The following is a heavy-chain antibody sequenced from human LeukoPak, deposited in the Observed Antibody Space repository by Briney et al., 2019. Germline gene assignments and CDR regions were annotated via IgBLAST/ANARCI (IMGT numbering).Heavy chain of an antibody. Sequence: QPGGSLRLSCAASGFTFSSYGMHWVRQAPGKGLEWVAVISYDGSNKYYADSVKGRFTISRDNSKNTLYLQMNSLRAEDTAVYYCAKESDSSGWYYFDYWGQGTLVTVSS. J-gene: IGHJ4*02. CDR3: AKESDSSGWYYFDY. D-gene: IGHD6-19*01. V-gene: IGHV3-30*18. CDR2: ISYDGSNK. CDR1: GFTFSSYG.